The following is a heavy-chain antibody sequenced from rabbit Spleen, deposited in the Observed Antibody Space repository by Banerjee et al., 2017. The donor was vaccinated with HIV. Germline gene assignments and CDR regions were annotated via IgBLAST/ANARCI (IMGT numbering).Heavy chain of an antibody. Sequence: QSLQESGGGLFQPGASLTLTCTASGFSFSSSYYMCWVRQTPGKGLEWIGCIYTDGSGSTAYASWAKGRFTISKTSSTTVTLQMTSLTAADTATYFCARGSAAMTMVITGYYLNLWGQGTLVTVS. CDR1: GFSFSSSYY. V-gene: IGHV1S40*01. D-gene: IGHD2-1*01. CDR2: IYTDGSGST. CDR3: ARGSAAMTMVITGYYLNL. J-gene: IGHJ4*01.